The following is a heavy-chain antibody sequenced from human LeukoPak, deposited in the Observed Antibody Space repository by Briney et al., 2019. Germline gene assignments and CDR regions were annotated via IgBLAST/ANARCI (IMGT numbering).Heavy chain of an antibody. CDR2: ISGSSGTI. Sequence: GGSLRLSCVASGFMFSSYWMNWVRQAPGKGLEWVSYISGSSGTIYYADSVKGRFTISRDNAKNSLYLQMNSLRDKDTAVYYCAREGALAYWGQGTLVTVSS. CDR3: AREGALAY. J-gene: IGHJ4*02. CDR1: GFMFSSYW. D-gene: IGHD3-3*02. V-gene: IGHV3-48*02.